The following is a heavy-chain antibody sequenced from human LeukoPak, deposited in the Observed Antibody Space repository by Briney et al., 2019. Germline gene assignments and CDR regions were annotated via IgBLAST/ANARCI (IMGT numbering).Heavy chain of an antibody. CDR2: IYHSGRT. CDR1: GGSISGYY. CDR3: ARHGDGGCFDF. D-gene: IGHD3-10*01. J-gene: IGHJ4*02. V-gene: IGHV4-59*08. Sequence: SETLSLTCTVSGGSISGYYWSWIRQPPGKGLEWIGYIYHSGRTDYSPSLKSRVTVSGDTSKNQFSLKLSSVTAADTAVYYCARHGDGGCFDFWGQGTLVTVSS.